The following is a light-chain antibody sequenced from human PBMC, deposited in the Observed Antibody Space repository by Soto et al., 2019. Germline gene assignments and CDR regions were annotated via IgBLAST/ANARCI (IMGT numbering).Light chain of an antibody. CDR1: QSVDSE. CDR3: QQRRKWPPA. J-gene: IGKJ4*02. Sequence: EVVLTQSPATLSLSPGEGATLSCRASQSVDSELAWYQQKPGQVPRLLIYDASNRATGIPGRFSGSGSGTDFPLTITSLEPEDSAVYYCQQRRKWPPAFGGGTKVEI. CDR2: DAS. V-gene: IGKV3-11*01.